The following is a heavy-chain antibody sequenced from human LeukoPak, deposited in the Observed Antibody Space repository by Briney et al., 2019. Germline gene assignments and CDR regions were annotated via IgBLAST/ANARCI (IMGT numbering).Heavy chain of an antibody. CDR1: GFTFSSCA. CDR2: ISGSGGST. J-gene: IGHJ4*02. Sequence: GGSLRLSCAASGFTFSSCAMSWVRQAPGKGLEWVSAISGSGGSTYYADSVKGRFTISRDNAKNTLYLQMNSLRAEDTAVYYCARSNQADDYWGQGTLVTVSS. D-gene: IGHD4-11*01. V-gene: IGHV3-23*01. CDR3: ARSNQADDY.